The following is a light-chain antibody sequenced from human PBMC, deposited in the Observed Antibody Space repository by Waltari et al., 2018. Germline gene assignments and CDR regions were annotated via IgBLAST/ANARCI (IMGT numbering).Light chain of an antibody. CDR3: QQCNSYLLT. J-gene: IGKJ4*01. Sequence: DIQMTQSPSTLSASVGDRVTNTCRASQSIGSSLAWYQQKPGKAPKVVIYEASSLERGVPSRFSGSGSGTEFTLTISSLQPDDFATYYCQQCNSYLLTFGGGTKVEIK. CDR2: EAS. CDR1: QSIGSS. V-gene: IGKV1-5*03.